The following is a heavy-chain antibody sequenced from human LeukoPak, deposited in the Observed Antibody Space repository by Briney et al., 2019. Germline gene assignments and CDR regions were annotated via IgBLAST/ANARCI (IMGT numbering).Heavy chain of an antibody. CDR2: IYSDGSA. J-gene: IGHJ6*03. Sequence: PGGSLRLSCAASGFPVSGYYMNWVRQAPGKGLEWVSVIYSDGSAYYADSVKGRFTISRDNSKNTLHLQMNSLRAEDTAVYYCARSKVETGRYFYYYIDVWGKGTTVTVSS. V-gene: IGHV3-53*01. D-gene: IGHD4-23*01. CDR3: ARSKVETGRYFYYYIDV. CDR1: GFPVSGYY.